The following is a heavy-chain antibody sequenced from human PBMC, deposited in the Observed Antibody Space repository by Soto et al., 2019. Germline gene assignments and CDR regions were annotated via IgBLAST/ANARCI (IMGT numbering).Heavy chain of an antibody. CDR3: ARPIAAAGTIAWFDP. CDR2: IYYSGST. J-gene: IGHJ5*02. CDR1: GGSISSSSYY. D-gene: IGHD6-13*01. Sequence: SETLSLTCTVSGGSISSSSYYWGWIRQPPGKGLEWIGSIYYSGSTYYNPSLKSRVTISVDTSKNQFSLKLSSVTAADTAVYYCARPIAAAGTIAWFDPWGQGTLVTVSS. V-gene: IGHV4-39*01.